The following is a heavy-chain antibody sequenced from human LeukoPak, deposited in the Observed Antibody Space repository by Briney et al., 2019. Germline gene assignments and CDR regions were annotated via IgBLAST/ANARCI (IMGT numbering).Heavy chain of an antibody. D-gene: IGHD3-3*01. J-gene: IGHJ4*02. CDR2: IYYSGST. CDR1: GGSISSSGYY. Sequence: SETLSLTCTVSGGSISSSGYYWGWIRQPPGKGLEWIGSIYYSGSTYYNPPLKSRVTISVDTSKNQFSLKLSSVTAADTAVYYCARHKPPFWSGLDYWGQGTLVTVSS. V-gene: IGHV4-39*01. CDR3: ARHKPPFWSGLDY.